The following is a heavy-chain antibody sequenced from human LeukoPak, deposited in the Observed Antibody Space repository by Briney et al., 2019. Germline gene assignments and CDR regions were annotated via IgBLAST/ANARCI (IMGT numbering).Heavy chain of an antibody. D-gene: IGHD6-6*01. Sequence: GGSLRLSCAASGFTFSSYWMHWVRQAPGKGLVWVSRINSDGSSTSYADSVKGRFTISRDNAKNTLYLQMNSLRAEDTAVYYCARAFRSSSTGGYYYYMDVWGKGTTVTVSS. V-gene: IGHV3-74*01. J-gene: IGHJ6*03. CDR2: INSDGSST. CDR3: ARAFRSSSTGGYYYYMDV. CDR1: GFTFSSYW.